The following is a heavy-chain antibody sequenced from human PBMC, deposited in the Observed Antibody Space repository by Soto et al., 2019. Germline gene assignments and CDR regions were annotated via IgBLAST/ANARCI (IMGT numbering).Heavy chain of an antibody. CDR2: ITNGGMS. D-gene: IGHD6-25*01. Sequence: VQLLESGGGLVQPGGSLRLLCAGSGFAFNNYAMTWVRQAPGKGLEWVSRITNGGMSFYGNTVQGRFTISRDNTESTVYLQMNSLRAEDTAVYHCVRIDKFNSQSSGWANRFDYWGQGTLVTVSS. CDR3: VRIDKFNSQSSGWANRFDY. V-gene: IGHV3-23*01. CDR1: GFAFNNYA. J-gene: IGHJ4*02.